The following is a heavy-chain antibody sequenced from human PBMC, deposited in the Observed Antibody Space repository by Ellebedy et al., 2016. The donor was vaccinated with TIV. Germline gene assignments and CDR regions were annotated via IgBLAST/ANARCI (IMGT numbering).Heavy chain of an antibody. CDR1: GFTFSSYW. J-gene: IGHJ4*02. D-gene: IGHD1-1*01. V-gene: IGHV3-74*01. CDR2: INSDGSST. Sequence: GESLKISCAASGFTFSSYWMHWVRQAPGKGLVWVSRINSDGSSTSYADSVKGRFTISRDNAKNTLYLQMNSLRAEDTAVYYCARDIGVRNDGAYWGQGTLVTVSS. CDR3: ARDIGVRNDGAY.